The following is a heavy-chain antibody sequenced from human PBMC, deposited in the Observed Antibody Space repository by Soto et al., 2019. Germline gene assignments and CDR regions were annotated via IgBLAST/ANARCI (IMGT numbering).Heavy chain of an antibody. CDR2: ISYDGSNK. V-gene: IGHV3-30*18. CDR1: GFTFSSYG. D-gene: IGHD3-3*01. Sequence: QVQLVESGGGVVQPGRSRRLSCAASGFTFSSYGMHWVRQAPGKGLEWVAVISYDGSNKYYADSVKGRFTISRDNSKNTLYLQMNSLRAEDTAVYYCAKDLITIFGVAKGYYYYGMDVWGQGTTVTVSS. J-gene: IGHJ6*02. CDR3: AKDLITIFGVAKGYYYYGMDV.